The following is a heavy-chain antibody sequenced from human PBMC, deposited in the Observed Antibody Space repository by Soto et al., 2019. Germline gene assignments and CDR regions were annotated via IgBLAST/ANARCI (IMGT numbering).Heavy chain of an antibody. CDR3: AKDREYYYDSSGYCYFDY. CDR2: ISGSGGST. J-gene: IGHJ4*02. Sequence: GGSLRLSCAASGFTFSSYAMSWVRQAPGKGLEWVSAISGSGGSTYYADSVKGRFTISRDNSKNTLYLQMNSLRAEDTAVYYCAKDREYYYDSSGYCYFDYWGQGTLVTVSS. D-gene: IGHD3-22*01. V-gene: IGHV3-23*01. CDR1: GFTFSSYA.